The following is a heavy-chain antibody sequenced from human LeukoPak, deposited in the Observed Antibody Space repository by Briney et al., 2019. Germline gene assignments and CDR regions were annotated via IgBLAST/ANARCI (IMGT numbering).Heavy chain of an antibody. V-gene: IGHV3-64*01. D-gene: IGHD3-10*01. CDR3: ARDSGYYGSGSPDN. CDR1: GFTFSNYD. CDR2: ISSNGCST. Sequence: GGSLRLSCAASGFTFSNYDMHWVRQAPGKGLEYVSAISSNGCSTYYANSVKGRFTISRDNSKNTLYLQMGSLRAEDMAVYYCARDSGYYGSGSPDNWGQGTLVTVSS. J-gene: IGHJ4*02.